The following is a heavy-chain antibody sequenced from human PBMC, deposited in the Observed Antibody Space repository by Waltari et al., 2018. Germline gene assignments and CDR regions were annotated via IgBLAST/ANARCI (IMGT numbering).Heavy chain of an antibody. J-gene: IGHJ4*02. V-gene: IGHV3-33*06. CDR3: AKDQGLGYFDY. Sequence: QVQLVESGGGVVQPGRSLRLSCAASGFTFSSYGMPWVRQAPGKGLEWVAVIGYDGSNKYYADSVKGRFTISRDNSKNTLYLQMNSLRAEDTAVYYCAKDQGLGYFDYWGQGTLVTVSS. CDR2: IGYDGSNK. CDR1: GFTFSSYG.